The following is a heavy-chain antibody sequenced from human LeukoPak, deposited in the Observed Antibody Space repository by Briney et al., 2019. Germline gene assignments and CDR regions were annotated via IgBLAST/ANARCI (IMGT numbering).Heavy chain of an antibody. J-gene: IGHJ4*02. Sequence: GGSLRLSCAASGFTVSSNYMSWVRQAPGKGLEWDSVIYSGGSTYYADSVKGRFTISRDNSKNTLYLQMNSLRAEDTAVYYCARGLYSGSYPFDYWGQGTLVTVSS. V-gene: IGHV3-53*01. CDR1: GFTVSSNY. CDR2: IYSGGST. CDR3: ARGLYSGSYPFDY. D-gene: IGHD1-26*01.